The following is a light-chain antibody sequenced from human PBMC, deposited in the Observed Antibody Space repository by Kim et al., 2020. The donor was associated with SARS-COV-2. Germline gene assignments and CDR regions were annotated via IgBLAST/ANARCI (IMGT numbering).Light chain of an antibody. CDR2: DTS. CDR3: LLSYSAARPV. CDR1: TGAVTSGHY. Sequence: QAVVTQEPSLTVSPGGTVTLTCGSSTGAVTSGHYPYWFQQKPGQAPRTLIYDTSNKHSWTPARFSGSLLGGKAALTLSGAQPEDGADYYCLLSYSAARPVFGGGTQLTVL. J-gene: IGLJ2*01. V-gene: IGLV7-46*01.